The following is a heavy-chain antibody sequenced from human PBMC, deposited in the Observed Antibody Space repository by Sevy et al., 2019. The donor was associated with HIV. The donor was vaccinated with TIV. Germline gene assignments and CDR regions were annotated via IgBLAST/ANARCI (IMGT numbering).Heavy chain of an antibody. Sequence: GGSLRLSCAASGFPFSDAWMNWVRQAPGKGLEWVGLIKNENDGGTTDYAAPVKGGSTISRDDSKNTLYLQMSSLKTDDTAIYYCTTDWGTGTTGVRAFELWGQGTMVTVSS. CDR2: IKNENDGGTT. V-gene: IGHV3-15*01. CDR1: GFPFSDAW. D-gene: IGHD1-7*01. J-gene: IGHJ3*01. CDR3: TTDWGTGTTGVRAFEL.